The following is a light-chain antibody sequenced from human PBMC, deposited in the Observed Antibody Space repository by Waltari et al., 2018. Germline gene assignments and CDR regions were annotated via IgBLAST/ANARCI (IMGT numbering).Light chain of an antibody. V-gene: IGKV4-1*01. CDR1: QSVLYSPDNRHY. CDR3: QQYYSPLSFT. J-gene: IGKJ2*01. CDR2: WSS. Sequence: DVVVTQSPDSLAVALGERATINCKSSQSVLYSPDNRHYLAWYQQKPGQPPKLLIYWSSTRESGVPDRFTGSGSGTDFTLTISSLQAEDVAVYYFQQYYSPLSFTFGQGTKVEIK.